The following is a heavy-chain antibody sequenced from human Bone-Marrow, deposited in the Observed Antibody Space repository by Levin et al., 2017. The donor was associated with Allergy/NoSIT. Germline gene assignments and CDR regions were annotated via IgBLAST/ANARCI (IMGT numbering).Heavy chain of an antibody. CDR1: NYSFTSFG. CDR3: ATGGILRYFDWTPDY. D-gene: IGHD3-9*01. CDR2: ISPYNGNT. J-gene: IGHJ4*02. Sequence: PVASVKVSCKVANYSFTSFGINWVRQAPGQGLEWMGWISPYNGNTYYPRKFQGRVTMTTDTSTSTVYMELRSLRSDDTAVYYCATGGILRYFDWTPDYWGQGSLVTVSS. V-gene: IGHV1-18*01.